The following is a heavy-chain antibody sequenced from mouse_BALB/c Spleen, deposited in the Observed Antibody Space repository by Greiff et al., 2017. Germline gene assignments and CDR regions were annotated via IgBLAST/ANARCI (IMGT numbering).Heavy chain of an antibody. J-gene: IGHJ3*01. Sequence: VQLQQFGAELVKPGASVKMSCKASGYTFTSYTMHWVKQRPGQGLEWIGYINPSSGYTNYNQKFKDKATLTADKSSSTAYMQLSSLTSEDSAVYYCARSDYGSSYCWFAYWGQGTLVTVSA. CDR3: ARSDYGSSYCWFAY. D-gene: IGHD1-1*01. V-gene: IGHV1S26*01. CDR2: INPSSGYT. CDR1: GYTFTSYT.